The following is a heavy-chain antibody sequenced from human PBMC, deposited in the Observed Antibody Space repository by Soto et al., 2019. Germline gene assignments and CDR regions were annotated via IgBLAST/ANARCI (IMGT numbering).Heavy chain of an antibody. D-gene: IGHD4-17*01. Sequence: SVKVSCKASGGTFSSYAISWVRQAPGQGLEWMGGIIPIFGTANYAQKFQGRVTITADESTSTAYMELSSLRSEDTAVYYCARDLPPDYGGNSTADYWGQGTLVTVSS. CDR1: GGTFSSYA. V-gene: IGHV1-69*13. CDR3: ARDLPPDYGGNSTADY. CDR2: IIPIFGTA. J-gene: IGHJ4*02.